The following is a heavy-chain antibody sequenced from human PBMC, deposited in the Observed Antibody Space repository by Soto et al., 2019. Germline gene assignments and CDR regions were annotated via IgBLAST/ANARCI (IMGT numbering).Heavy chain of an antibody. CDR3: ARGCGYSYGYDYFDY. CDR1: GYTFTGYY. J-gene: IGHJ4*02. D-gene: IGHD5-18*01. V-gene: IGHV1-2*04. Sequence: ASVKVSCKASGYTFTGYYMHWVRQAPGQGLEWMGWINPNSGGTNYAQKFQGWVTMTRDTSISTAYMELSRLRSDDTAVYYCARGCGYSYGYDYFDYWSQGTLVTVSS. CDR2: INPNSGGT.